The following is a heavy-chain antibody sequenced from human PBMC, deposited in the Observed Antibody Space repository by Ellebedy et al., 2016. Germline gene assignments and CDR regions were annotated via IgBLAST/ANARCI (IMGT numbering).Heavy chain of an antibody. J-gene: IGHJ4*02. D-gene: IGHD4-11*01. V-gene: IGHV2-5*01. CDR3: VHRTIITSVDY. CDR1: GFSLTTSAVV. Sequence: SGPTLVKPTQTLTLTCTFSGFSLTTSAVVVGWVRQPPGKALEWLAFIYGNDDKRYSPSLKSRLTIAKDTSKNQVVLTMTDMDPVDTGTYYCVHRTIITSVDYWGQGTLVTVSS. CDR2: IYGNDDK.